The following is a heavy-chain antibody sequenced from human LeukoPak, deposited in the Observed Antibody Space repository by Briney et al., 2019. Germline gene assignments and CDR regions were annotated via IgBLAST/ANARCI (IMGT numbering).Heavy chain of an antibody. CDR1: GFTFSSYS. J-gene: IGHJ3*02. CDR2: ISSSSSYI. D-gene: IGHD2-2*01. V-gene: IGHV3-21*01. CDR3: ARDLVVPAAMDAFDI. Sequence: GGSLRLSCAASGFTFSSYSMNWVRQAPGKGLEWVSSISSSSSYIYYADSVKGRFTISRDNAKNSLYLQMKSLRAGDTSVYYCARDLVVPAAMDAFDIWGQGTMVTVSS.